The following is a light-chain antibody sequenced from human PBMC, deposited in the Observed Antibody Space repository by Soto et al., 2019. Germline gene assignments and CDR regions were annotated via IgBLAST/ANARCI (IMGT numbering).Light chain of an antibody. CDR3: SSYKRGATLV. CDR2: EVS. V-gene: IGLV2-14*01. Sequence: QSALTQPPSASGSPGQSVTISCTGSSTDVGGYNHVAWYQQYPGKAPKLIIFEVSDRPSGISNRFSGSKSANTASLSISGLQAEDEADYYCSSYKRGATLVFGGGTKLTVL. CDR1: STDVGGYNH. J-gene: IGLJ2*01.